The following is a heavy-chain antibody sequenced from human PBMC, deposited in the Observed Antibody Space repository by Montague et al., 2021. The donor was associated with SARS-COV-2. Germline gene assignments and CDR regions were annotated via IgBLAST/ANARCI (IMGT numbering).Heavy chain of an antibody. V-gene: IGHV4-59*01. D-gene: IGHD6-13*01. CDR3: ARAGQQLARYYYYGMDV. CDR1: GGSISSYY. Sequence: SETLSLTCEVSGGSISSYYWSWIRQSPGKGLEWIGYVHYTGSTKYNPSLKTRVTLTLDTPKNQFSLKLSSVTAADTAVYYCARAGQQLARYYYYGMDVWGQGTTVTVSS. CDR2: VHYTGST. J-gene: IGHJ6*02.